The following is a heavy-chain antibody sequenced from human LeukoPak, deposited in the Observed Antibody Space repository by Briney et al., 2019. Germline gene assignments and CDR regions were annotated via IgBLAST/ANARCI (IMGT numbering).Heavy chain of an antibody. J-gene: IGHJ4*02. CDR2: ISNSDGST. D-gene: IGHD3-16*01. CDR3: AKMDEYDYVWGSYRYYFDC. CDR1: GFTFSSYV. Sequence: GGSLRLSCAASGFTFSSYVMSWVRQAPGKGLEWVSAISNSDGSTYYADSVRGRFTSSRDNSKNTLYLQMNSLRAEDTAVYYCAKMDEYDYVWGSYRYYFDCWGQGTLVTVSS. V-gene: IGHV3-23*01.